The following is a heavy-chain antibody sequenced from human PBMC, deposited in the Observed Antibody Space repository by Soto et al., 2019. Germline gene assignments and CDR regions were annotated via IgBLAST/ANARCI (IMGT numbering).Heavy chain of an antibody. V-gene: IGHV3-30*18. CDR2: ISYDGSNK. Sequence: GSRSLCSAASVVTFSGVGMHWVRPAPVKGLEWVAVISYDGSNKYYADSVKGRFTISRDNSKNTLYLQMNSLRAEDTAVFYCAKPTVPFGRTAVAGPFDNWGQGTLVTVSS. CDR1: VVTFSGVG. J-gene: IGHJ4*02. D-gene: IGHD6-19*01. CDR3: AKPTVPFGRTAVAGPFDN.